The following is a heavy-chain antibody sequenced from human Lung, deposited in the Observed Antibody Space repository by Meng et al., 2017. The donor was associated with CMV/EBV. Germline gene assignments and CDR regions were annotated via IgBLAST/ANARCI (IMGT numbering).Heavy chain of an antibody. J-gene: IGHJ4*02. D-gene: IGHD6-19*01. CDR1: GGSISSYY. CDR2: IYTSGTT. V-gene: IGHV4-4*07. Sequence: QVQLPASGPGMVKPSETLSLTCTVSGGSISSYYWSWIRQSAGKGLEWIGRIYTSGTTIYNPSLKSRLTLSLDTSKNQFSLKLNSVTAADTAVYYCARAEADTGNFDYWGQGTLVTVSS. CDR3: ARAEADTGNFDY.